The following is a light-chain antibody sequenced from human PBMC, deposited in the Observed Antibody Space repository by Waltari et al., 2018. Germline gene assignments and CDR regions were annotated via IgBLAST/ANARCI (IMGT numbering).Light chain of an antibody. Sequence: IQLTQSPSSLSASVGDRVTITCRASQGINNYLAWYQQNPGNAPKLLIYAASTLQSGVPSRFSGSGSGTDFTLTISSLQPEDFASYYCQQLNSYQWTFGQGTKLEVK. J-gene: IGKJ1*01. CDR3: QQLNSYQWT. CDR2: AAS. CDR1: QGINNY. V-gene: IGKV1-9*01.